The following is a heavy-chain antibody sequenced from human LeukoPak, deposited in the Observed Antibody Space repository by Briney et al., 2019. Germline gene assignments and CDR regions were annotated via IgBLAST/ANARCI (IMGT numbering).Heavy chain of an antibody. CDR1: GGSISSGSYY. CDR3: ARGAGYSSSWTDV. V-gene: IGHV4-61*01. CDR2: IYYSGST. D-gene: IGHD6-13*01. Sequence: SETLSLTCTVSGGSISSGSYYWSWIRQPPGKGLEWIGYIYYSGSTNYNPSLKSRVTISVDTSKNQFSLKLSSVTAADTAVYYCARGAGYSSSWTDVWGQGTTVTVSS. J-gene: IGHJ6*02.